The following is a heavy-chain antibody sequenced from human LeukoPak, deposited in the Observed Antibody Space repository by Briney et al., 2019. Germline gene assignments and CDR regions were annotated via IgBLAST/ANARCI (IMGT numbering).Heavy chain of an antibody. CDR3: AKEGSGYDQVLDY. V-gene: IGHV3-30*18. CDR1: GFTFSSYG. D-gene: IGHD5-12*01. CDR2: ISYDGNDK. Sequence: GGSLRLSCAASGFTFSSYGMHWVRQAPGKGLEWVAVISYDGNDKFYRDSVKGRFTISRDNSKNTLYLQMNSLRAEDTAVYYCAKEGSGYDQVLDYWGQGTLVTVSS. J-gene: IGHJ4*02.